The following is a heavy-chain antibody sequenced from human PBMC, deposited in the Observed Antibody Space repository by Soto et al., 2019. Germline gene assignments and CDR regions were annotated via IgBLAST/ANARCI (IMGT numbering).Heavy chain of an antibody. V-gene: IGHV3-23*01. CDR3: AKDDSPYDYVWGSYRCYFDY. CDR2: ISGSGGST. CDR1: GFTFSSYA. Sequence: PGGSLRLSCAASGFTFSSYAMSWVRQAPGKGLEWVSAISGSGGSTYYADSVKGRFTISRDNSKNTLYLQMNSLRAEDTAVYYCAKDDSPYDYVWGSYRCYFDYWGQGTLVTVSS. J-gene: IGHJ4*02. D-gene: IGHD3-16*02.